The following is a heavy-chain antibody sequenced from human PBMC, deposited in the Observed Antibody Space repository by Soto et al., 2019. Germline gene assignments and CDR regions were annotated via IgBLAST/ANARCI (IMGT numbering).Heavy chain of an antibody. D-gene: IGHD7-27*01. V-gene: IGHV1-8*01. CDR3: ARERRLGIDGMDV. Sequence: QVQLVQSGAEGKKPGASVKVSCKASGYTFTSDDINWVRQATGQGLEWMGWMNRNSGNTGYAQKFQVRVTMPWNTSISTAYMELSSLRSEDTAVYYCARERRLGIDGMDVWGQETTVTVYS. J-gene: IGHJ6*02. CDR1: GYTFTSDD. CDR2: MNRNSGNT.